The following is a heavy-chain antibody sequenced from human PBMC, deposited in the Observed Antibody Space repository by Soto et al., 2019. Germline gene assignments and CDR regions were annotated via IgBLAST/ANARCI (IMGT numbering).Heavy chain of an antibody. CDR1: GFTFSSYA. V-gene: IGHV3-23*01. J-gene: IGHJ4*02. Sequence: GGSLRLSCAASGFTFSSYAMSWVRQAPGKGLEWVSAISGSGGSTYYADSVKGRFTISRDNSKNTLYLQMNSLRAEDTAVYYCAKALEYSSSSVETNFDYWGQGTLVTVSS. CDR3: AKALEYSSSSVETNFDY. CDR2: ISGSGGST. D-gene: IGHD6-6*01.